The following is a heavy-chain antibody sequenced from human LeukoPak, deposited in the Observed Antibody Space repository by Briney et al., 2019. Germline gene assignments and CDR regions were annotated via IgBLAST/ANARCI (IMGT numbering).Heavy chain of an antibody. CDR3: ARDLGSAWYGAFDI. CDR2: ISSGSTYI. V-gene: IGHV3-21*01. CDR1: EFTFSTYS. Sequence: GGSLRLSCAASEFTFSTYSMNWVRQAPGKGLEWVSSISSGSTYIYYADSVKGRFTISRDNAKNSLYLQMNSLRAEDTAVYYCARDLGSAWYGAFDIWGQGTMVIVSS. J-gene: IGHJ3*02. D-gene: IGHD6-19*01.